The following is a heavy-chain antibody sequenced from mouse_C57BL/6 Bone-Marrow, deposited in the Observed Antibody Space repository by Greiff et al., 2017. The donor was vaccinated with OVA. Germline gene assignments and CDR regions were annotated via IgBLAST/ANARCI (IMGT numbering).Heavy chain of an antibody. Sequence: QVQLQQSGPELVKPGASVKISCKASGYAFSSSWMNWVKQRPGKGLEWIGRIYPGDGDTNYNGKFKGKATLTADKSSSTAYMQLSSLTSEDSAVYFCAREGLSRGFAYWGQGTLVTVSA. J-gene: IGHJ3*01. CDR2: IYPGDGDT. CDR3: AREGLSRGFAY. D-gene: IGHD3-3*01. V-gene: IGHV1-82*01. CDR1: GYAFSSSW.